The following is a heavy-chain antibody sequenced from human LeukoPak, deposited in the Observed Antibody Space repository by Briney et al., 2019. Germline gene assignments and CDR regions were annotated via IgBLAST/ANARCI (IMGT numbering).Heavy chain of an antibody. J-gene: IGHJ6*03. V-gene: IGHV4-38-2*01. CDR1: GYSISSGYY. CDR2: IYHSGST. CDR3: ARNVRGQRFYYYYMDV. Sequence: PSETLSLNCAVSGYSISSGYYWGWIRQPPGKGLEWIGSIYHSGSTYYNPSLKSRVTISVDTSKNQFSLKLSSVTAADTAVYYCARNVRGQRFYYYYMDVWGKGTTVTVSS. D-gene: IGHD3-16*01.